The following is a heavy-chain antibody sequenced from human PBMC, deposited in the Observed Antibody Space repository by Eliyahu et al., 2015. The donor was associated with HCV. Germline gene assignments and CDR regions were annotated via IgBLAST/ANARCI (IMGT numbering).Heavy chain of an antibody. CDR1: GFIFSSHG. D-gene: IGHD3/OR15-3a*01. Sequence: QVQLVESGGGVVQPGRSLXLXCAAXGFIFSSHGMHWVRQAPGKGLEWVAVTSYDGSDTSYADSVKGRFTISRDNSKNTLFLQMNSLRDEDTAVYYCARARGQNWLDPWGQGTLVTVSS. CDR2: TSYDGSDT. V-gene: IGHV3-30*03. J-gene: IGHJ5*02. CDR3: ARARGQNWLDP.